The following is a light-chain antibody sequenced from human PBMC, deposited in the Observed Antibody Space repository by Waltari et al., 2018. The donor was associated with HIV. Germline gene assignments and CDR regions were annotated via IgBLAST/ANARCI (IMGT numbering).Light chain of an antibody. J-gene: IGKJ2*01. Sequence: DIRLTQSPSLLSASVGDRVSITCRASQGIGTNLAWFQQKAGKVPNLLIYSASTLHVGVPSRFSGSGSGTEFTLTIDNLQPEDFATYYCQQLSNFPFTFGQGTKLAIK. V-gene: IGKV1-9*01. CDR3: QQLSNFPFT. CDR2: SAS. CDR1: QGIGTN.